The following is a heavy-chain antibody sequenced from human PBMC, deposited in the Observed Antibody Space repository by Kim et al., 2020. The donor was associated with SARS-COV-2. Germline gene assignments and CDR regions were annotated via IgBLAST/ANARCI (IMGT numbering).Heavy chain of an antibody. Sequence: GGSLRLSCAASGFTFSSYGMHWVRQAPGKGLEWVAVISYDGSNKYYADSVKGRFTISRDNSKNTLYLQMNSLRAEDTAVYYCAKGHSSGWYPFHWGQGTLVTVSS. J-gene: IGHJ4*02. CDR2: ISYDGSNK. CDR1: GFTFSSYG. CDR3: AKGHSSGWYPFH. D-gene: IGHD6-19*01. V-gene: IGHV3-30*18.